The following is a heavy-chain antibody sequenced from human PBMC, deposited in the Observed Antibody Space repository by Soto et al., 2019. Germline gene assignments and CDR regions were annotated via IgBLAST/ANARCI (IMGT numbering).Heavy chain of an antibody. J-gene: IGHJ4*02. CDR2: ISSSSITI. Sequence: GGSLRLSCAASGFTFSSYSMNWVRQAPGKGLEWVSYISSSSITIYYTDSVKGRFTISRDNAKNSLYLQMNSLRDEDTAVYYCARPLSSTAARSLNYWGQGTLVTVSS. V-gene: IGHV3-48*02. D-gene: IGHD6-6*01. CDR3: ARPLSSTAARSLNY. CDR1: GFTFSSYS.